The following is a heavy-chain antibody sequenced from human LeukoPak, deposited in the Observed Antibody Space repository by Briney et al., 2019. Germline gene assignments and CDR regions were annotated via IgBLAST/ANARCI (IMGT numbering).Heavy chain of an antibody. D-gene: IGHD5-18*01. V-gene: IGHV1-69*04. CDR1: GGTFSSYA. Sequence: SVKVSCKASGGTFSSYAISWVRQAPGQGLEWMGRIIPILGIANYAQKFQGRVTITADKSTSTAYMELSSLGSEDTAVYYCARGTVDTAMARSSNAFDIWGQGTMATVSS. J-gene: IGHJ3*02. CDR2: IIPILGIA. CDR3: ARGTVDTAMARSSNAFDI.